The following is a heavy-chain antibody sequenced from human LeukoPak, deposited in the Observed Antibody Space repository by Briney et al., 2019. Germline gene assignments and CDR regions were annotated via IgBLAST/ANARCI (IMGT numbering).Heavy chain of an antibody. CDR3: AKDALLLWFGELLYIDY. V-gene: IGHV3-30-3*01. CDR2: ISYDGSNK. Sequence: GRSLRLSCAASGFTFSSYAMHWVRQAPGKGLEWVAVISYDGSNKYYADSVKGRFTISRDNSKNTLYLQMNSLRAEDTAVYYCAKDALLLWFGELLYIDYWGQGTLVTVSS. CDR1: GFTFSSYA. D-gene: IGHD3-10*01. J-gene: IGHJ4*02.